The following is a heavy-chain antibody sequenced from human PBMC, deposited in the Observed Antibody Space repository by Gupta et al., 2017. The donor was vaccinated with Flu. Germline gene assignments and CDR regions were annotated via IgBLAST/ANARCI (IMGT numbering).Heavy chain of an antibody. D-gene: IGHD2-2*01. CDR1: Y. Sequence: YMHWVRQAPGQGLEWMGRINPNSGGTKFAQKFQGRVTLTSDTSISTAYMELSRLTSGDTGVYYCARVTYCSTTSCYQPFDYWGQGTLVTVS. CDR3: ARVTYCSTTSCYQPFDY. J-gene: IGHJ4*02. CDR2: INPNSGGT. V-gene: IGHV1-2*05.